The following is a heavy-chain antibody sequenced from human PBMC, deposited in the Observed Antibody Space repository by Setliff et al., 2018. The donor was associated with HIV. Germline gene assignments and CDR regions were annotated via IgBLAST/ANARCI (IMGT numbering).Heavy chain of an antibody. J-gene: IGHJ5*02. CDR1: GFTFSSYT. D-gene: IGHD5-12*01. CDR3: ARSQNYDALFCGS. CDR2: ISNSGGST. Sequence: GGSLRLSCAASGFTFSSYTMHWVRQAPGKGLEFVSAISNSGGSTFYADSVEGRFTVSRDNSKNTLYLQMDSLTSEDTAVYFCARSQNYDALFCGSWGQGMLVTVSS. V-gene: IGHV3-64*02.